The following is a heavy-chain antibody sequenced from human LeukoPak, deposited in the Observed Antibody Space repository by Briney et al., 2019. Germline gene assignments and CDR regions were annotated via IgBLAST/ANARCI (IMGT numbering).Heavy chain of an antibody. V-gene: IGHV1-2*02. CDR3: ARVHSSSSALDFDY. J-gene: IGHJ4*02. Sequence: GASVKVSCKASGYTFTGYYMHWVRQAPGQGLEWMGWINPNSGGTNYAQKFQGRVTMTRDTSISTAYMELSRLRSDDTAVYYCARVHSSSSALDFDYWGQGTLVTVSS. CDR1: GYTFTGYY. D-gene: IGHD6-6*01. CDR2: INPNSGGT.